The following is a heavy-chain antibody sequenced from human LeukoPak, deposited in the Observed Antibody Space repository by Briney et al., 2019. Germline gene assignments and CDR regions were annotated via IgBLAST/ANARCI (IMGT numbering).Heavy chain of an antibody. Sequence: PSETLSLTCTVSGGSISSGDYYWGWIRQPPGKGLEWIVYIYYSGSTYYNPSLKSRVTISVDTSKNQFSLKPSTVTAANTAVYYVASDEAYCGGDSSHWFDHWGQGTLVTVSS. V-gene: IGHV4-30-4*08. J-gene: IGHJ5*02. CDR2: IYYSGST. D-gene: IGHD2-21*01. CDR1: GGSISSGDYY. CDR3: ASDEAYCGGDSSHWFDH.